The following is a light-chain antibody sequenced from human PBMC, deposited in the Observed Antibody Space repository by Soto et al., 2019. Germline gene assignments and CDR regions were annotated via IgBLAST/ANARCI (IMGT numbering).Light chain of an antibody. CDR3: QQYNNWPPIT. V-gene: IGKV3D-15*01. CDR1: QSVSSN. J-gene: IGKJ5*01. Sequence: EIVMTQSPGTLSVSPGERATLSCRASQSVSSNLAWYQQKPGQAPRLLIYGASTRATGIPARFSGSGSGTEFTLTITSLQSEDFAVYYCQQYNNWPPITFVQGTRLEIK. CDR2: GAS.